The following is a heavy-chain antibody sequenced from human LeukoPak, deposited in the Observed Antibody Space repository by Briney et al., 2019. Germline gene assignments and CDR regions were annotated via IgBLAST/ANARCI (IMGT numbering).Heavy chain of an antibody. Sequence: GRSLRLSCAASGFTFSSYGMHWVRQAPGKGLEWVAVIWYDGSNKYYADSVKGRFTISRDNSKNTLYLQMNSLRAEDTAVYYCARDMVDYAGGGNYWGQGTLVTVSS. J-gene: IGHJ4*02. V-gene: IGHV3-33*01. CDR2: IWYDGSNK. D-gene: IGHD4-23*01. CDR3: ARDMVDYAGGGNY. CDR1: GFTFSSYG.